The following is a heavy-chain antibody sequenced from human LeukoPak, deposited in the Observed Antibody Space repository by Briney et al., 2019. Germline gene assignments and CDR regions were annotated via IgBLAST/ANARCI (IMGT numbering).Heavy chain of an antibody. D-gene: IGHD2-8*01. CDR3: ARRVLMSSTGVPDTWLDP. CDR2: THYSGTT. J-gene: IGHJ5*02. Sequence: SETLSLTCTVSGGSISSSYWSWIRQPPGKGLEWIGYTHYSGTTNYNPSLKSRVTISVDTSKNQFSLKLSSVTAADAAVYYCARRVLMSSTGVPDTWLDPWGQGTLVTVSS. V-gene: IGHV4-59*08. CDR1: GGSISSSY.